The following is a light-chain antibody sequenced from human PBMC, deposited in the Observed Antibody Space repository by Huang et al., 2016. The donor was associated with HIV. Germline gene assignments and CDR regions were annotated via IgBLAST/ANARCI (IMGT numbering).Light chain of an antibody. CDR3: QQYYTYPYT. CDR1: QCIKNY. Sequence: DIQMTQSPSSLSASVGDRVTITCRASQCIKNYVAWFQQKPGKAPKSLIHRVSYLHSGVPSRFSGSGSGIHFTLTINSLQPEDFAFYYCQQYYTYPYTFGQATKLEIK. CDR2: RVS. V-gene: IGKV1-16*01. J-gene: IGKJ2*01.